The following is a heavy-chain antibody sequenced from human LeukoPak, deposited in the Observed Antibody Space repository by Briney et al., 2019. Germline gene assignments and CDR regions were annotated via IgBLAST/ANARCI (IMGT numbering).Heavy chain of an antibody. D-gene: IGHD6-19*01. CDR2: IYYSGRT. CDR3: AREFRASGRFVP. J-gene: IGHJ5*02. V-gene: IGHV4-59*02. CDR1: GGSVSSYY. Sequence: SETLSLTCTVSGGSVSSYYWSWLRQPPGKGLEWIGYIYYSGRTNYNPSLKSRVTISVDTSKNQFSLKLSSVTVADTAVYYCAREFRASGRFVPWGQGTLVTVSS.